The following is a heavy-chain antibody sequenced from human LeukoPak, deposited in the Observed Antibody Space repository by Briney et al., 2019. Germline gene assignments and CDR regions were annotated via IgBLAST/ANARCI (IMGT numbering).Heavy chain of an antibody. J-gene: IGHJ4*02. CDR1: RDSIRSYY. D-gene: IGHD3-3*01. Sequence: SETLSLTCIVSRDSIRSYYWSWIRQPPEKGLEWIGNIYNSGSTKYNPSLKTRVTISLDTSNNQFSLRLNSVTAADTAVYYCARQTYDGYFDYWGQGTLVTVSS. CDR2: IYNSGST. V-gene: IGHV4-59*08. CDR3: ARQTYDGYFDY.